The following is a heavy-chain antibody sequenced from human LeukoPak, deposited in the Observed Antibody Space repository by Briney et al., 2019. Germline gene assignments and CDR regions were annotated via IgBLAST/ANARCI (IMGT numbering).Heavy chain of an antibody. J-gene: IGHJ4*02. CDR1: GFTFSSYA. Sequence: GGSLRLSCAASGFTFSSYAMNWVRQAPGKGLEWVSAISTRGGTTYYADSVKGRFTISRDNVENSLYLQMNSLRVEDTAVYYCTRDLEYWGQGVLVTVSS. CDR2: ISTRGGTT. V-gene: IGHV3-48*01. CDR3: TRDLEY.